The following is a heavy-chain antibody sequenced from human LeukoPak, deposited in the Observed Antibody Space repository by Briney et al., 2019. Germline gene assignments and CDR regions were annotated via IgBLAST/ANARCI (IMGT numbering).Heavy chain of an antibody. Sequence: NPSETLSLTCTVSGGSISSYYWSWIRQPAGKGLEWIGRIYTSGSTNYNPSLKSRVTMSVDTSKNQFSLKLSSVTAADTAVYFCARAYSSSWYFNWFDPWGQGTQVTVSS. CDR3: ARAYSSSWYFNWFDP. V-gene: IGHV4-4*07. CDR2: IYTSGST. CDR1: GGSISSYY. J-gene: IGHJ5*02. D-gene: IGHD6-13*01.